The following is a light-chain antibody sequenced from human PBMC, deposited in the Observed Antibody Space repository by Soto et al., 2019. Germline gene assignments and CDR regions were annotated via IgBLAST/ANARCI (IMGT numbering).Light chain of an antibody. Sequence: QSALTQPASVSGSPGQSITISCTGTSTDVGSYNLVSWYQQHPGRAPKLIICEVTERPSGISNRFSGSKSGSTASLTISGLQPEDEADYFCSSFAGSDTYWVFGGGTKVTVL. CDR2: EVT. CDR3: SSFAGSDTYWV. V-gene: IGLV2-23*02. J-gene: IGLJ3*02. CDR1: STDVGSYNL.